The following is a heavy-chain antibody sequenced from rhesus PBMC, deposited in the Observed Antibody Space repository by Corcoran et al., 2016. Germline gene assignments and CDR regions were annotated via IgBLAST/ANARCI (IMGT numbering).Heavy chain of an antibody. J-gene: IGHJ4*01. Sequence: QVQLQELGPGLVRPSETLSLTYAVSGGSFNTYWWSWIRQPPGKGLEWIGEINGNSGSTNYNPSLKSRVTISKDASENQFSLKLISVTAADTAVYSCARSVAGLDFWGQGLLVTVSS. CDR3: ARSVAGLDF. CDR2: INGNSGST. CDR1: GGSFNTYW. D-gene: IGHD4-29*01. V-gene: IGHV4-80*01.